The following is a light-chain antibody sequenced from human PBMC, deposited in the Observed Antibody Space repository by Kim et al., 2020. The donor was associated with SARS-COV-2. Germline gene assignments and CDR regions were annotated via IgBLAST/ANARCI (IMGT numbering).Light chain of an antibody. CDR1: SSDVGSYNL. CDR3: CSYAGSATWV. CDR2: EVN. Sequence: QSALTQPASVSGSPGQSITISCTGTSSDVGSYNLVSWYQQHPGKAPKLMIYEVNKRPSGVSTRFSCSKSGNTDSLTIPRLQAEDEADYYCCSYAGSATWVFGGGTQLTVL. J-gene: IGLJ3*02. V-gene: IGLV2-23*02.